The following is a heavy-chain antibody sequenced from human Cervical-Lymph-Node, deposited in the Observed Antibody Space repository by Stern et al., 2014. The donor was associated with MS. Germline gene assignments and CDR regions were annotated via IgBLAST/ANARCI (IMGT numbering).Heavy chain of an antibody. CDR1: GGSISSSSYY. CDR2: IYYSGST. J-gene: IGHJ4*02. D-gene: IGHD5-24*01. CDR3: ARRGPLGDGYS. Sequence: QLQLQESGPGLVKPSETLSLTCTVSGGSISSSSYYWGWIRQPPGKGLEWIGSIYYSGSTYYNPSLKSRVTISVDTSKNQFSLKRSSVTAADTAVYYCARRGPLGDGYSWGQGTLVTVSS. V-gene: IGHV4-39*01.